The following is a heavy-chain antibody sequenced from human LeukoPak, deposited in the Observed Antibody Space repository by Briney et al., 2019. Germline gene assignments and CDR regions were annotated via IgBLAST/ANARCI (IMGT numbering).Heavy chain of an antibody. J-gene: IGHJ4*02. CDR3: VREGEAAGLPWY. D-gene: IGHD6-13*01. CDR1: GITFSSYW. CDR2: IKQDGSEK. V-gene: IGHV3-7*01. Sequence: GGSLRLSCAASGITFSSYWMSWVRQAPGKGLEWVANIKQDGSEKYYVDSVKGRFTISRDNAKNSLYLQMNSLRAEDTAVYHCVREGEAAGLPWYWGQGTLVTVSS.